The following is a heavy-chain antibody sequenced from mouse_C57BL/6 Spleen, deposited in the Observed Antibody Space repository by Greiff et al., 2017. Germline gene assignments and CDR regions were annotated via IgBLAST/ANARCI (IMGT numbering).Heavy chain of an antibody. CDR1: GYTFTSYW. V-gene: IGHV1-61*01. J-gene: IGHJ3*01. Sequence: VQLQQPGAELVRPGSSVKLSCKASGYTFTSYWMDWVKQRPGQGLEWIGNIYPSDSDTHYNQKFKDKATLTVDKSSSTAYMQLSSLTSEDSAVYYCARVYDYDGAWFAYWGQGTLVTVSA. D-gene: IGHD2-4*01. CDR2: IYPSDSDT. CDR3: ARVYDYDGAWFAY.